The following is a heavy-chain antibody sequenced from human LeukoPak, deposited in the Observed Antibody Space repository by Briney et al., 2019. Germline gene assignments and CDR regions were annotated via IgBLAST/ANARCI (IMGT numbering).Heavy chain of an antibody. CDR1: GYTFTSYD. D-gene: IGHD3-22*01. CDR3: ARVRLGDSSTYYYPYFDY. Sequence: ASVKVSCKASGYTFTSYDINWVRQATGQGLEWMGWMNPNSGNTGYAQKFQGRVTITRNTSISTAYMELSSLRSEDTAVYYCARVRLGDSSTYYYPYFDYWGQGTLVTVSS. CDR2: MNPNSGNT. J-gene: IGHJ4*02. V-gene: IGHV1-8*03.